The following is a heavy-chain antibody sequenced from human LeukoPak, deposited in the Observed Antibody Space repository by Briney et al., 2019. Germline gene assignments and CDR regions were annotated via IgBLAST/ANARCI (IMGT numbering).Heavy chain of an antibody. CDR1: GFTFSSYS. D-gene: IGHD5-18*01. CDR3: ATETGYNYGFDH. J-gene: IGHJ5*02. CDR2: ISSSSSYI. Sequence: GGSLRLSCAASGFTFSSYSMNWVHQAPGKGLEWVSSISSSSSYIYYGDSVKGRFTISRDNAKNSLYLQMNSLRAEDTAVYYCATETGYNYGFDHWGQGTLVTVSS. V-gene: IGHV3-21*01.